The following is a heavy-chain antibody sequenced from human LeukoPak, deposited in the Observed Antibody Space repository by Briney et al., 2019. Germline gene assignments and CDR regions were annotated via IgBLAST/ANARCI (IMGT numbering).Heavy chain of an antibody. V-gene: IGHV3-64*01. J-gene: IGHJ6*03. CDR3: ARDGGLLLDYYYYYMDV. D-gene: IGHD3-22*01. CDR2: ISSNGGST. CDR1: GFTFSSYA. Sequence: GGSLRLSCAASGFTFSSYAMHWVRQAPGKGLEYVSAISSNGGSTYYANSVKGRFTISRDNSKNTLYLQMGSLRAEGMAVYYCARDGGLLLDYYYYYMDVWGKGTTVTISS.